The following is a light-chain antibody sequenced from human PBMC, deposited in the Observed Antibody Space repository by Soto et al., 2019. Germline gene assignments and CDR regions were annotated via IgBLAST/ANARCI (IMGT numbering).Light chain of an antibody. Sequence: DLQITQSPSTLSAPVGHRANTTFRLSQGISSYLNWYRRKPGKVPKLLIYSASNLQSGVPSRFSGSGSGTDFTLTISSLQPEDVATYYGKRTYNAPQTFGTGTKVDIK. CDR3: KRTYNAPQT. J-gene: IGKJ3*01. CDR1: QGISSY. CDR2: SAS. V-gene: IGKV1-27*01.